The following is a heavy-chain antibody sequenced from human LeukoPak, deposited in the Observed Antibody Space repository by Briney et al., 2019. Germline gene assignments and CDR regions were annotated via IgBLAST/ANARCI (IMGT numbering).Heavy chain of an antibody. J-gene: IGHJ4*02. CDR1: GFTFSSYG. CDR2: IWSDGANN. Sequence: GGSLRLSCVGSGFTFSSYGMHWVRQAPGKGLEWMTLIWSDGANNFYADSVKGRFTISRDNSKNTLYLQMNDLRAEDTAVYYCATARNDRSAYLNYSGQGTLVTVSS. D-gene: IGHD3-22*01. CDR3: ATARNDRSAYLNY. V-gene: IGHV3-33*01.